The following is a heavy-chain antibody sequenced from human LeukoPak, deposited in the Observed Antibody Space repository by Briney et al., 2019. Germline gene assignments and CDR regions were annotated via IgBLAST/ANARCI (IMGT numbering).Heavy chain of an antibody. CDR3: AREKAGAFDI. D-gene: IGHD3-10*01. J-gene: IGHJ3*02. CDR2: ISSSSSYI. V-gene: IGHV3-21*01. CDR1: GFTFSSYS. Sequence: PGGSLRLSCAASGFTFSSYSMNWVRQAPGKGPEWVSSISSSSSYIYYADSVKGRFTISRDNAKNLLYLQMNSLRAENTAVYYCAREKAGAFDIWGQGTMVTVSS.